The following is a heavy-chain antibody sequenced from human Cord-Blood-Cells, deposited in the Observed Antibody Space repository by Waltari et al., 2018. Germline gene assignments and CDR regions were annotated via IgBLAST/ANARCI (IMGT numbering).Heavy chain of an antibody. J-gene: IGHJ4*02. Sequence: QVQLQQWGAGLLKPSETLSLTCAVYGGSFSGYYWSWIRQPPGKGLEWIGEINHSGSTNYNPSLKSRVTISVDTSKNQFSLKLSSVTAADTAVYYCARESVNSSSYDYWGQGTLVTVSS. V-gene: IGHV4-34*01. CDR1: GGSFSGYY. D-gene: IGHD6-6*01. CDR3: ARESVNSSSYDY. CDR2: INHSGST.